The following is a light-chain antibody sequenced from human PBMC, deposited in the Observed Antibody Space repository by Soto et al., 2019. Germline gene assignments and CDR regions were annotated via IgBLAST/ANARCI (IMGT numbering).Light chain of an antibody. CDR1: QGISSY. CDR2: AAS. Sequence: DIPLTQSPSFLSASVGDRVTITCRASQGISSYLAWYQQKPGKAPKLLFHAASTLQSGVPSRFSGSGSGTEFTLTISSLQTEDFASYYCQQLNSYPPFFGPGTKVDIK. V-gene: IGKV1-9*01. CDR3: QQLNSYPPF. J-gene: IGKJ3*01.